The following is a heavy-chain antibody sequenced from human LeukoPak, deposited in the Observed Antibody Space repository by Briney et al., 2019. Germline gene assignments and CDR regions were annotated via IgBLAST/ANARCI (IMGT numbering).Heavy chain of an antibody. CDR2: IYTSGST. D-gene: IGHD1-7*01. V-gene: IGHV4-4*07. Sequence: SETLSLTCTVSGGSISGYYWSWIRPPAGKGLEWIGRIYTSGSTHYNPSLKSRVNISVDTDKNQFSLKLRSVTAADTAVYYCARLITGTTTAFDIWGQGTMVTVSS. CDR3: ARLITGTTTAFDI. J-gene: IGHJ3*02. CDR1: GGSISGYY.